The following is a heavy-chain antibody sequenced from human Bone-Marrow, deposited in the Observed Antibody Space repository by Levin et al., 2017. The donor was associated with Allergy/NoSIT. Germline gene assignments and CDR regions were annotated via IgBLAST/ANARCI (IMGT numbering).Heavy chain of an antibody. D-gene: IGHD6-6*01. CDR1: GGSIRSSPFY. V-gene: IGHV4-39*01. CDR2: IYYTGST. Sequence: SQTLSLPCSVSGGSIRSSPFYWGWIRQPPGKGLEWIGSIYYTGSTYYNPSLISRVSISIDTSKNQIFLQLSPVTAADIAVYYGSSDYGASSIGDRWGQGILVTVSS. J-gene: IGHJ5*02. CDR3: SSDYGASSIGDR.